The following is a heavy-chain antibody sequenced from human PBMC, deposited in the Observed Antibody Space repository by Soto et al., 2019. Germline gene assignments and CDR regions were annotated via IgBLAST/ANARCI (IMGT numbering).Heavy chain of an antibody. Sequence: SVKVSCKASGGTFSSYAISWVRQAPGQGLEWMGGIIPIFGTANYAQKFQGRVTITADKSTSTAYMELSSLRSEDTAVYYCARARQSTYYYDSSALPHHSQHWGQGTLVTVSS. CDR1: GGTFSSYA. V-gene: IGHV1-69*06. CDR2: IIPIFGTA. D-gene: IGHD3-22*01. J-gene: IGHJ1*01. CDR3: ARARQSTYYYDSSALPHHSQH.